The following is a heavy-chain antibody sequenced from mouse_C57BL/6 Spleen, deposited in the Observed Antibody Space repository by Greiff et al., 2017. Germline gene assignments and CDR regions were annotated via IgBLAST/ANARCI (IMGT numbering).Heavy chain of an antibody. CDR3: ARDNGNYCSSSWFAY. CDR1: GFTFSSYA. D-gene: IGHD1-1*01. V-gene: IGHV5-4*01. J-gene: IGHJ3*01. Sequence: EVTLVESGGGLVKPGGSLKLSCAASGFTFSSYAMSWVRQTPEKRLAWVATIRDGGSYTYYPDNVKGRFTISRDNAKNNLYLQMRHLKSEDTAMYYCARDNGNYCSSSWFAYWGQGTLVTVSA. CDR2: IRDGGSYT.